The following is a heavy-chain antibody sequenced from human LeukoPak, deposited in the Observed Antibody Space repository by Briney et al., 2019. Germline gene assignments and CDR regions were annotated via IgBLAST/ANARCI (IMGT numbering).Heavy chain of an antibody. V-gene: IGHV3-53*01. J-gene: IGHJ6*03. Sequence: GGSLRLSCAASGFTVSSNYMSWVRQAPGKGLEWVSVIYSGGSTYYADSVKGRFTISRDNSKNTLYLQMNSLRAEDTAIYICAKDGGTYPYFLDVWGKGTTVIVSS. CDR3: AKDGGTYPYFLDV. CDR2: IYSGGST. CDR1: GFTVSSNY. D-gene: IGHD1-26*01.